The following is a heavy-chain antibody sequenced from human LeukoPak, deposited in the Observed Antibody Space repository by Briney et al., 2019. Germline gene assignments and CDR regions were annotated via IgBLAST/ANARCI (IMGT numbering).Heavy chain of an antibody. V-gene: IGHV3-48*01. D-gene: IGHD3-3*01. CDR2: ISSSSSTM. CDR1: GFTFSSYS. J-gene: IGHJ6*02. CDR3: ARESDVLRFLEWLQDYYYYGMDV. Sequence: GGSLRLSCAASGFTFSSYSMNWVRQAPGKGLEWVSYISSSSSTMYYADSVKGRFTISRDNAKNSLYLQMNSLRAEDTAVYYCARESDVLRFLEWLQDYYYYGMDVWGQGTTVTVSS.